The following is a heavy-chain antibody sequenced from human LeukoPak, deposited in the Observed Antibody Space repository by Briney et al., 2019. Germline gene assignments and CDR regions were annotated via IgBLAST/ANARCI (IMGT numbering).Heavy chain of an antibody. Sequence: SETLSLTCAVYGGSFGGYYWSWIRQPPGKGLEWIGEINHSGSTNYNPSLKSRVTISVDTSKNQFSLKLSSVTAADTAVYYCAGGYYYDSSGTKNWGQGTLVTVSS. J-gene: IGHJ4*02. CDR3: AGGYYYDSSGTKN. V-gene: IGHV4-34*01. CDR2: INHSGST. CDR1: GGSFGGYY. D-gene: IGHD3-22*01.